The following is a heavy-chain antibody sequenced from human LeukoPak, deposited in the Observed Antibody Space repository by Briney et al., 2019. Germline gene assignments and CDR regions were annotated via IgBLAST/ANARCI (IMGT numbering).Heavy chain of an antibody. Sequence: SETLSLTCTVSGGSISSYYWSWIRQPPGKGLEWIGYIYYSGSTNYNPSLKSRVTISVDTSKNQFSLKLSSVTAADTAVYYCARADDSSGYYYGHPFDIGGQGTMVTVSS. V-gene: IGHV4-59*01. CDR2: IYYSGST. CDR1: GGSISSYY. CDR3: ARADDSSGYYYGHPFDI. J-gene: IGHJ3*02. D-gene: IGHD3-22*01.